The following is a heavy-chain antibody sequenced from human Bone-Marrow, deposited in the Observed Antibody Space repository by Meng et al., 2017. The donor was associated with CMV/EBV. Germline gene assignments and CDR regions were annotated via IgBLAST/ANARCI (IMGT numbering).Heavy chain of an antibody. V-gene: IGHV5-51*01. CDR2: IYPGDSDT. Sequence: GESLKISCRGSGYTFTDYWIVWVRQMPGKGLEWMGIIYPGDSDTRYRPSFQGQVTISADKSINTAYLQWSSLQASDTAMYYCARQGPVVPAAIRNYYYGMDVWGQGTTVTVSS. CDR1: GYTFTDYW. D-gene: IGHD2-2*02. CDR3: ARQGPVVPAAIRNYYYGMDV. J-gene: IGHJ6*02.